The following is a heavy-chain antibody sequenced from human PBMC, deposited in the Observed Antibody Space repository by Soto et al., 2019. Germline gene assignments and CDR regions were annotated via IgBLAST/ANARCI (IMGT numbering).Heavy chain of an antibody. CDR1: GVSISGGNW. V-gene: IGHV4-4*02. D-gene: IGHD3-10*01. Sequence: SETLSLTCAASGVSISGGNWWTWVRQSPQRGLEYIGEIFHDGTANYYPSFERRVAISVDTSKNQFSLKLTSVTAADTAIYFCARLVYDTRLNYMYFDFWGQGTLVTVSS. CDR3: ARLVYDTRLNYMYFDF. CDR2: IFHDGTA. J-gene: IGHJ4*02.